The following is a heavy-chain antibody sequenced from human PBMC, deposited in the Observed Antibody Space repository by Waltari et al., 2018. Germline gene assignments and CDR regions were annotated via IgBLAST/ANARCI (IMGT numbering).Heavy chain of an antibody. J-gene: IGHJ4*02. V-gene: IGHV1-69*13. CDR3: ARVGATTMADY. CDR1: GGTFSSYP. CDR2: IIPIFGTA. D-gene: IGHD1-26*01. Sequence: QVQLVQSGAEVKKPGSSVKVSCQASGGTFSSYPISRLRQAPGQGLEWMGGIIPIFGTANYAQKFQGRVTITADESTSTAYMELSSLRSEDTAVYYCARVGATTMADYWGQGTLVTVSS.